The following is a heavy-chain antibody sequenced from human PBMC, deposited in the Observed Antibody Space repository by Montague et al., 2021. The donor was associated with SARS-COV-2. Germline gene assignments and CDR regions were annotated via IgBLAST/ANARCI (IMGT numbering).Heavy chain of an antibody. Sequence: SETLSLTCAVHGTSFSGYYWNWIRQPPGKGLEWIGEINHGGSTKYSPSLKSRLTISADTSKNQFSLKLTSVAAADTAVYYCARDGDEGYFFEYWGKGLLVTVSS. CDR3: ARDGDEGYFFEY. CDR2: INHGGST. J-gene: IGHJ4*02. V-gene: IGHV4-34*01. D-gene: IGHD2/OR15-2a*01. CDR1: GTSFSGYY.